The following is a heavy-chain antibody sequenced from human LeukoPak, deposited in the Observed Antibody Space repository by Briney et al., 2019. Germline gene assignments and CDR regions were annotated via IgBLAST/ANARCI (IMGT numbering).Heavy chain of an antibody. Sequence: PSETLSLTCTVSGGSISSYYWSWIRQPPGKGLEWIGYIYYSGSTNYNPSLKSRVTISVDTSKNQFSLKLSSVTAADTAVYYCARLPYNWNLLAYYGMDVWGQGTTVTVSS. D-gene: IGHD1-7*01. CDR3: ARLPYNWNLLAYYGMDV. V-gene: IGHV4-59*08. CDR2: IYYSGST. CDR1: GGSISSYY. J-gene: IGHJ6*02.